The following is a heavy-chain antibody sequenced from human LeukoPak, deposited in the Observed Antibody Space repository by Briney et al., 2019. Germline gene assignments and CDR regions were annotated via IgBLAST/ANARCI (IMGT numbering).Heavy chain of an antibody. D-gene: IGHD2-2*01. J-gene: IGHJ4*02. CDR2: IDSGGSYK. CDR1: GFTFSAYS. Sequence: GGSLRLSCATSGFTFSAYSVNWVRQAPGKGLEWVSSIDSGGSYKYHADSLKGRFTISRDNAKNSLYLQINSLRAEDTAVYYCARDPYPLPNLLFDYWGQGTLVTVSS. V-gene: IGHV3-21*01. CDR3: ARDPYPLPNLLFDY.